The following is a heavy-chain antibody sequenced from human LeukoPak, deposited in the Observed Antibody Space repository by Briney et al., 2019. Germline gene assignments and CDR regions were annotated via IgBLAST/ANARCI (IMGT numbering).Heavy chain of an antibody. D-gene: IGHD6-19*01. J-gene: IGHJ4*02. V-gene: IGHV4-39*01. CDR3: ARDRIVVAGPFDY. CDR2: IYYSGST. Sequence: SETLSLTCTVSGGSISSSSYYWGWIRQPPGKGLEWIGSIYYSGSTYYNPSLKSRVTISVDTSKNQFSLKLSSVTAADTAVYYCARDRIVVAGPFDYWGQGTLVTVSS. CDR1: GGSISSSSYY.